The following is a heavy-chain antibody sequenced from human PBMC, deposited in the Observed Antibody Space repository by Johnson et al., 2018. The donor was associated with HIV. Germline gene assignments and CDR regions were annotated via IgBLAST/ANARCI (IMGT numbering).Heavy chain of an antibody. D-gene: IGHD3-10*01. J-gene: IGHJ3*02. CDR3: ARVTWGRALLWFREHRDHAFDI. CDR1: GFTFSSYA. Sequence: QVQLVESGGGVVQPGRSLRLSCAASGFTFSSYAMHWVRQAPGKGLEWVAVISYDGSNKYYADSVKGRFTISRDNSKNTLYLQMNSLRAEDTAVYYCARVTWGRALLWFREHRDHAFDIWGQGTMVTVSS. V-gene: IGHV3-30*04. CDR2: ISYDGSNK.